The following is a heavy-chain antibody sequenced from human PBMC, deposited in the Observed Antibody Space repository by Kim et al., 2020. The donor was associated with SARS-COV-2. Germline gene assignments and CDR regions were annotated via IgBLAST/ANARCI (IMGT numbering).Heavy chain of an antibody. J-gene: IGHJ2*01. CDR1: GGSISSYY. Sequence: SETLSLTCTVSGGSISSYYWSWIRQPPGKGLEWIGYIYYSGSTNYNPSLKSRVTISVDTSKNQFSLKLSSVTAADTAVYYCARDLGGDYALNGYWYFDLWGRGTLVTVSS. CDR3: ARDLGGDYALNGYWYFDL. D-gene: IGHD4-17*01. V-gene: IGHV4-59*01. CDR2: IYYSGST.